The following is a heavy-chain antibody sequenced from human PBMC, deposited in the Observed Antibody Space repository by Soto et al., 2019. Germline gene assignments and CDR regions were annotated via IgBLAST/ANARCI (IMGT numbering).Heavy chain of an antibody. D-gene: IGHD6-19*01. CDR2: IWYDGINK. Sequence: PGGSLRLSGAASGFTFSSYCIHWVRQAPCKGLEWVAVIWYDGINKYYADSVKGRFTISRDNSKNTLYLQMNSLRAEDTAVYYGARGIAVAGMFRRRVRYFDFWGQGTLVTVSS. J-gene: IGHJ4*02. CDR3: ARGIAVAGMFRRRVRYFDF. V-gene: IGHV3-33*01. CDR1: GFTFSSYC.